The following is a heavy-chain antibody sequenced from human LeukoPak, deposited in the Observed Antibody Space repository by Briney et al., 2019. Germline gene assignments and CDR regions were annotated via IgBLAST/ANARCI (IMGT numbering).Heavy chain of an antibody. CDR3: ARVGTGGYCSGGSCYYDY. CDR2: INSDGSST. V-gene: IGHV3-74*01. J-gene: IGHJ4*02. Sequence: GGSLRLSCAASGFTFSTHWMHWVRQAPGKGLEWVSRINSDGSSTSYADSVKGRFTISRDNAKNTVYLQMNSLRAEDTAVYYCARVGTGGYCSGGSCYYDYWGQGTLVTVSS. D-gene: IGHD2-15*01. CDR1: GFTFSTHW.